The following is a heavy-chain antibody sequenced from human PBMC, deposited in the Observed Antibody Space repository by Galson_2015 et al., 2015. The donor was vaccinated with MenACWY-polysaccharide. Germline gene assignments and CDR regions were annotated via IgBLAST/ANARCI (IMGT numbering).Heavy chain of an antibody. CDR2: ISAGGGST. D-gene: IGHD3-22*01. CDR1: GFTFSSYA. Sequence: SLRLPCEASGFTFSSYAVSWVRQAPGKGLEWVSAISAGGGSTYYADSVKGRFTISRDNSKNTLYLQMNSLRAEDTALYYCAKDLWGWVVVIPGGFDYWGQGTLVTVSS. J-gene: IGHJ4*02. V-gene: IGHV3-23*01. CDR3: AKDLWGWVVVIPGGFDY.